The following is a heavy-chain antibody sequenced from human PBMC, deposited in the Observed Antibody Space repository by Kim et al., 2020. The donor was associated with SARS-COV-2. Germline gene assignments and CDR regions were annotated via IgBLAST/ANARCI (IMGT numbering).Heavy chain of an antibody. V-gene: IGHV3-30*04. D-gene: IGHD1-1*01. CDR1: LVINH. J-gene: IGHJ3*01. CDR2: ISADGLSH. CDR3: AREGQSSGRAGTFDV. Sequence: GGSLRLSCVISLVINHMHWVRQAPGKGLEWVAAISADGLSHYYSDSVKGRFTSSRDNPNNIMFLQLDSLRTEETAVYYCAREGQSSGRAGTFDVWGQGTLVTVSS.